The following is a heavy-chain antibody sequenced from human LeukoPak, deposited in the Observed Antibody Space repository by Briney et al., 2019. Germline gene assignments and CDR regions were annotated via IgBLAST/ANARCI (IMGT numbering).Heavy chain of an antibody. J-gene: IGHJ4*02. CDR2: ISSSSSYI. Sequence: GGSLRLSCAASGFTFSSYSMNWVRQAPGKGLEWVSSISSSSSYIYYADSVKGRFTISRDNAKNSLYLQMNSLRAEDTAVYYCARHRGDPTTHFDYWGQGTLVTVSS. CDR1: GFTFSSYS. D-gene: IGHD5-12*01. V-gene: IGHV3-21*01. CDR3: ARHRGDPTTHFDY.